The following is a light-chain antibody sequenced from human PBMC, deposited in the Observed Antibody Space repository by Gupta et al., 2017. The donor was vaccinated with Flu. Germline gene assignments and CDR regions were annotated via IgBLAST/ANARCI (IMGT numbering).Light chain of an antibody. J-gene: IGLJ1*01. CDR2: EVG. CDR1: RRDIGGYDS. CDR3: SYSDASSNNFV. Sequence: VTISSSGTRRDIGGYDSVSWYHQVAVTAPRLLIYEVGERHSGVPDRFSGSKSGTTASLIPXGXQTEDEXDYYCSYSDASSNNFVFGTGTTLTVL. V-gene: IGLV2-8*01.